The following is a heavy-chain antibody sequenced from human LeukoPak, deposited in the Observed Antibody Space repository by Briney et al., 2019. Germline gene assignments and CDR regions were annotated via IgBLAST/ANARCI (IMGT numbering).Heavy chain of an antibody. D-gene: IGHD2-15*01. Sequence: GGSLRLSCAPSGFTLSGYEINWVRQAPGKGLEWVSYISDTGSTTYHTGSVKGRFTISRDDAKNSLYLQMNSLRAEDTAVYYCARGRRDLGSQWSDAFDVWGQGTMVTVSS. J-gene: IGHJ3*01. V-gene: IGHV3-48*03. CDR2: ISDTGSTT. CDR3: ARGRRDLGSQWSDAFDV. CDR1: GFTLSGYE.